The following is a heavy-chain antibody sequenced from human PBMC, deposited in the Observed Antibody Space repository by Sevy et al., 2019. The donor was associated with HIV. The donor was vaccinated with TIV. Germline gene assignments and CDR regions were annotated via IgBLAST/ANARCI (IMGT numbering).Heavy chain of an antibody. CDR1: GFTFSSYA. CDR2: ISGRGGST. J-gene: IGHJ4*02. V-gene: IGHV3-23*01. CDR3: AKGGPHPKTLYFDH. Sequence: GGSLRLSCAASGFTFSSYAMSWVRQAPGKRLEWVSAISGRGGSTYYADSVKGRFTISRDNSKNTLYLQMNSLRAEDTAVYYCAKGGPHPKTLYFDHWGQGTLVTVSS.